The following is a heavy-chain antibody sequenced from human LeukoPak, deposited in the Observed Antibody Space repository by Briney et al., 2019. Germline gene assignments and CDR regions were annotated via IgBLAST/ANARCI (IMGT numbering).Heavy chain of an antibody. CDR3: ARDGNDCSGGSCYSLFRYFDY. D-gene: IGHD2-15*01. V-gene: IGHV4-59*01. Sequence: SETLSLTCTVPGGSISSYYWSWIRQPPGKGLEWIGYIYYSGSTNYNPSLKSRVTISVDTSKNQFSLKLSSVTAADTAVYYCARDGNDCSGGSCYSLFRYFDYWGQGTLVTVSS. CDR2: IYYSGST. CDR1: GGSISSYY. J-gene: IGHJ4*02.